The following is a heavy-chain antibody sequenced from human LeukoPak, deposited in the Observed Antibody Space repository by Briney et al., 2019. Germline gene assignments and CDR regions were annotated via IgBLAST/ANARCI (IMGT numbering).Heavy chain of an antibody. CDR1: GFTFSSYG. CDR3: AKDGDFLYYFDY. D-gene: IGHD3-10*01. CDR2: ISYDGSNK. V-gene: IGHV3-30*18. J-gene: IGHJ4*02. Sequence: GGSLRLSCAASGFTFSSYGMHWVRQAPGKGLEWVAVISYDGSNKYYADSVKGRFTISRDNSKNTLYLQMNSLRAEDTAVYYCAKDGDFLYYFDYWGQGTLVTVSS.